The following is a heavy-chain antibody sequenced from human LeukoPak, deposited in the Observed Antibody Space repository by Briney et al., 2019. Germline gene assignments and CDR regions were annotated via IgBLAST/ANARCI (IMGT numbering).Heavy chain of an antibody. Sequence: SETLSLTCTVSGGSISSSSYYWGWIRQPPGKGLEWIGSIYCSGSTYYNPSLKSRVTISVDTSKNQFSLKLSSVTAADTAVYYCARGHDYYDSSGHYWGQGTLVTVSS. D-gene: IGHD3-22*01. CDR1: GGSISSSSYY. CDR2: IYCSGST. V-gene: IGHV4-39*07. J-gene: IGHJ4*02. CDR3: ARGHDYYDSSGHY.